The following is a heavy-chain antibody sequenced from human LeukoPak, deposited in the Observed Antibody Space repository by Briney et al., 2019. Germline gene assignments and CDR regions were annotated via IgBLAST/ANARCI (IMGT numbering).Heavy chain of an antibody. CDR1: GYTFTAYY. V-gene: IGHV1-2*02. J-gene: IGHJ4*02. Sequence: ASVKVSCKASGYTFTAYYMHWVRQAPGQGLEWMGWINPNSGGTNYAQKFQGRVTMTRDTSISTAYTELSRLRSDDTALYYCARDLIVGATTLDYWGQGTLVTVSA. CDR3: ARDLIVGATTLDY. CDR2: INPNSGGT. D-gene: IGHD1-26*01.